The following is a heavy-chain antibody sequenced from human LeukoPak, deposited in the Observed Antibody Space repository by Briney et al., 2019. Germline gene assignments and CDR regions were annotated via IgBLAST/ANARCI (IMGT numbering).Heavy chain of an antibody. CDR3: VRERVREVATITYYYYYGMDV. CDR2: ISYDGSNK. CDR1: GFTFSSYA. D-gene: IGHD5-12*01. J-gene: IGHJ6*04. Sequence: GGSLRLSCAASGFTFSSYAMHWVRQAPGKGLEWVAVISYDGSNKYYADSVKGRFTISRDNSKNTLYLQMNSLRAEDTAVYYCVRERVREVATITYYYYYGMDVWGKGTTVTVSS. V-gene: IGHV3-30*04.